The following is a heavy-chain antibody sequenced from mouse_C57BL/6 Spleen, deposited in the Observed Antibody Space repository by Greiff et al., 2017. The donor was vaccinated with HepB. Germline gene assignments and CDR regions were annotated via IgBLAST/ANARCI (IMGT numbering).Heavy chain of an antibody. Sequence: VQLQQPGAELVKPGASVKMSCKASGYTFTSYWITWVKQRPGQGLEWIGDIYPGSGSTNYNEKFKSKATLTVDTSSSTAYMQLSSLTSEDSAVSYCVRKVHYYGNSYVYAMDYWDQGTSGTVSS. CDR3: VRKVHYYGNSYVYAMDY. V-gene: IGHV1-55*01. J-gene: IGHJ4*01. D-gene: IGHD1-1*01. CDR1: GYTFTSYW. CDR2: IYPGSGST.